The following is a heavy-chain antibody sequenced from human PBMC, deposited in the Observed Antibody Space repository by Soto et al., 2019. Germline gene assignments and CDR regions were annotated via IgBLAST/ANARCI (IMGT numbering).Heavy chain of an antibody. CDR1: QFAFQTYA. CDR2: ITASGTTS. Sequence: GGSLRLSCAASQFAFQTYAMAWVRQTPGKGLEWVSAITASGTTSYFTDSVRGRFSISRDNSKNMLYLQMDSLRAEDTALYYCATELRYLEWFTRPDYWGQGTLVTVPQ. J-gene: IGHJ4*02. CDR3: ATELRYLEWFTRPDY. V-gene: IGHV3-23*01. D-gene: IGHD3-3*01.